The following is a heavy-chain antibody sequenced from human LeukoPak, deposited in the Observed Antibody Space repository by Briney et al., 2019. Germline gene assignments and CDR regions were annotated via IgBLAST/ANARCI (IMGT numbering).Heavy chain of an antibody. CDR3: ARDRKSSLGLLGGNWFDP. D-gene: IGHD3-16*01. CDR1: GFTFSSYW. CDR2: IKQDGSEK. Sequence: GGSLRLSCAASGFTFSSYWMSWVRQAPGKGLEWVANIKQDGSEKYYVDSVKGRFTISRDNAENSLYLQMNSLRAEDTAVYYCARDRKSSLGLLGGNWFDPWGQGTLVTVSS. J-gene: IGHJ5*02. V-gene: IGHV3-7*01.